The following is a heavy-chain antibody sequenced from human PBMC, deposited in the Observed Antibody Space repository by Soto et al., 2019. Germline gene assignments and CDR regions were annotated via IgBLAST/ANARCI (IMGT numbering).Heavy chain of an antibody. Sequence: EVQLVESGGGLVQPGGSLRLSCSASGFTFSSYAMHWVRQAPGKGLEYVSAISSNGGSTYYADSVKGRFTISRDNSKNTLYLQMSSLRAEDTAVYYCVKGRSGYDSSGYHGFDYWGQGTLVTVSS. CDR1: GFTFSSYA. J-gene: IGHJ4*02. CDR2: ISSNGGST. CDR3: VKGRSGYDSSGYHGFDY. V-gene: IGHV3-64D*06. D-gene: IGHD3-22*01.